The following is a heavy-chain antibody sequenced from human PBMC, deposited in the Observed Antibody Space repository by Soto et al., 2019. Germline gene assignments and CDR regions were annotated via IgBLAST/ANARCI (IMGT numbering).Heavy chain of an antibody. V-gene: IGHV1-18*04. CDR1: GYTFTSYG. J-gene: IGHJ5*02. CDR3: ATHGHSVPWSPHGWFDP. D-gene: IGHD2-8*02. Sequence: VASVKVSCKASGYTFTSYGISWVRQAPGQGLEWMGWISAYNGNTNYAQKLQGRVTMTTDTSTSTAYMELRSLRSDDTAVYYSATHGHSVPWSPHGWFDPWGQGTLVTVSS. CDR2: ISAYNGNT.